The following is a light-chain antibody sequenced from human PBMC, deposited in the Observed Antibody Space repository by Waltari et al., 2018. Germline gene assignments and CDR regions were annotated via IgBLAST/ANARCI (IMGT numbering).Light chain of an antibody. CDR2: DVS. Sequence: QSALTQPASVSGSPGQSVTIFRAGTSNDVGGYNFVSWYQEHPGQAPRVIIYDVSDRPSGVSHRFSGSKSGNAASLTISGLQAEDEADYYCSSQSSNDVVLYGGGTKLTVL. CDR1: SNDVGGYNF. J-gene: IGLJ2*01. V-gene: IGLV2-14*01. CDR3: SSQSSNDVVL.